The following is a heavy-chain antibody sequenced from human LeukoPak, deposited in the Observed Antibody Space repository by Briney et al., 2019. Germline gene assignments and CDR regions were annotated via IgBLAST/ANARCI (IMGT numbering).Heavy chain of an antibody. Sequence: SETLSFTCTVSGGSISGSSYYWGWIRQPPGKGLEWIGSIYYSGSTYYNPSLKSRVTISVDTSKNQFSLKLSSVTAADTAVYYCARYKLTIAAAGFDYWGQGTLVTVSS. CDR3: ARYKLTIAAAGFDY. CDR1: GGSISGSSYY. D-gene: IGHD6-13*01. V-gene: IGHV4-39*07. CDR2: IYYSGST. J-gene: IGHJ4*02.